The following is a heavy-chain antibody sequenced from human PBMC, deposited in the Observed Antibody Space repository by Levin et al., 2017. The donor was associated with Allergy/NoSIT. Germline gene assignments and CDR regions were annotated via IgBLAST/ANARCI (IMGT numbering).Heavy chain of an antibody. D-gene: IGHD6-13*01. CDR3: ARTRSYSSPDY. J-gene: IGHJ4*02. Sequence: PSETLSLTCAVSGGSISSDHWWSWVRQPPEKGLEWIGEIYHSGSTNYNPSLKSRVTISVDKSMNQFSLKLSSVTAADTAVYYCARTRSYSSPDYWGQGTLVTVSS. CDR2: IYHSGST. CDR1: GGSISSDHW. V-gene: IGHV4-4*02.